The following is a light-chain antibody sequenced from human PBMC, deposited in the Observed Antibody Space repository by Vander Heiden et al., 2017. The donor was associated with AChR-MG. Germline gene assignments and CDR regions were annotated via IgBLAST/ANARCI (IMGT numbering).Light chain of an antibody. CDR3: SSFSSGSTPYV. Sequence: SPLTQPPSVSGSPGQSATIPCTGASGDIGSDTGVSWYQQPPGTAPKLMIYEVSNRPSGVPDRFSGSKSGNTASLTISGLQAEDEADYYCSSFSSGSTPYVFGTGTKVTVL. J-gene: IGLJ1*01. V-gene: IGLV2-18*02. CDR1: SGDIGSDTG. CDR2: EVS.